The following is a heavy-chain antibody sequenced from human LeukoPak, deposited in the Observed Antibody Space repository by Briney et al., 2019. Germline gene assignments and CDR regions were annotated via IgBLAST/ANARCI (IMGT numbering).Heavy chain of an antibody. V-gene: IGHV4-59*01. CDR1: DASISGYY. CDR2: IHFSGST. D-gene: IGHD1-26*01. CDR3: ARDLGGIYFDY. Sequence: KTSDTLSLTCTVSDASISGYYWSWIWQPPGKGLEWIGSIHFSGSTNYNPSLRSRVTISVDTSKNQLSLKLSSVTAADTAVYYCARDLGGIYFDYWGQGTLVTVSS. J-gene: IGHJ4*02.